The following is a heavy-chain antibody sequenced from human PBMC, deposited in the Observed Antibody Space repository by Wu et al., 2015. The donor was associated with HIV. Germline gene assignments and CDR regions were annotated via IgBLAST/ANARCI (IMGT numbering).Heavy chain of an antibody. J-gene: IGHJ4*02. D-gene: IGHD3-9*01. V-gene: IGHV1-2*02. CDR1: RSTFTGYH. Sequence: QVQLVQSGAEVKKPGASAKVSCKASRSTFTGYHLHWVRQAPGQGLEWMGWINPNSGGTKYAQKFQGRVTMTRDTSISTAYLELSRLKSDDTAMYYCAHSENDWLLVDYWGQGTLVTVSS. CDR3: AHSENDWLLVDY. CDR2: INPNSGGT.